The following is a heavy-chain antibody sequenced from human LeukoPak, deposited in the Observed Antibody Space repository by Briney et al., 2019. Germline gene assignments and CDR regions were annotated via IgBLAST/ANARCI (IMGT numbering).Heavy chain of an antibody. CDR3: ARGARPPYCSSTSCPRRKPLYGMDV. V-gene: IGHV4-39*07. CDR1: GGSISSSSYY. D-gene: IGHD2-2*01. CDR2: IYYSGST. J-gene: IGHJ6*02. Sequence: PSETLSLTCTVSGGSISSSSYYWGWIRQPPGKGLEWIGSIYYSGSTYFNPSLKSRVTISVDTSKNQFSLKLSSVTAADTAVYYCARGARPPYCSSTSCPRRKPLYGMDVWGQGTTVTVSS.